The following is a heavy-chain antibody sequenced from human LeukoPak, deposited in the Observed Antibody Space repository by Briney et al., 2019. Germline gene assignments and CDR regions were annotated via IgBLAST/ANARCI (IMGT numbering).Heavy chain of an antibody. CDR2: IWYDGGIK. V-gene: IGHV3-33*01. CDR1: GSTFSNYD. CDR3: ARDRGGSSDAFDI. D-gene: IGHD2-2*01. Sequence: GRSLRLSCAASGSTFSNYDMHWVRQAPGKGLEWVAVIWYDGGIKYCGDSVKGRFTISRDISKNTLYLQMNSLRAEDTAVYYCARDRGGSSDAFDIWGQGTMVTVSS. J-gene: IGHJ3*02.